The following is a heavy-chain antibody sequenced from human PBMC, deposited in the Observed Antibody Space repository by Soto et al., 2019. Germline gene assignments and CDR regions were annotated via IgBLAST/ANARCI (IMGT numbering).Heavy chain of an antibody. Sequence: PLTLYRSTTDIESVHNALIRSSAAKGKGLEWVGFIRNKAYGGATEYAASVKGRFTISRDDSKSIAYLQMNSLKTEDTAVYYCTRDREKQWLYPGYWGQGT. CDR3: TRDREKQWLYPGY. CDR1: DIESVHNA. CDR2: IRNKAYGGAT. D-gene: IGHD6-19*01. V-gene: IGHV3-49*03. J-gene: IGHJ4*02.